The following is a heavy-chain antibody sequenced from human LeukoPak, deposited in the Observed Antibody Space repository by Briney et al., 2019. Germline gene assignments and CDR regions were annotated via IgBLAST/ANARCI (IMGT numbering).Heavy chain of an antibody. V-gene: IGHV4-61*09. J-gene: IGHJ2*01. CDR2: IHTSGTM. CDR1: GGSVSTGSYY. Sequence: KTSETLSLTCTVSGGSVSTGSYYWSWIRQPAGRGLEWIGHIHTSGTMNYNASLKSRVRISVETSKNQFSLRLSSVTAADTAVYYCARVYYSSSYDHWYFDLWGRGTLVTVSS. D-gene: IGHD6-13*01. CDR3: ARVYYSSSYDHWYFDL.